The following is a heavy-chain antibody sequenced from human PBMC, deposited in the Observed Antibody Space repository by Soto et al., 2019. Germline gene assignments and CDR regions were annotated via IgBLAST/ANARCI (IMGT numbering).Heavy chain of an antibody. CDR3: TTDSYSSMVVVRFDY. J-gene: IGHJ4*01. CDR1: GFPFSNAW. V-gene: IGHV3-15*07. Sequence: RVSCTGLGFPFSNAWINWVSNIPGKGLEWVGRIKSRALGGTTDFAAPVRGRFAITRDDSRNVAYMQMNSLHTEDTAVYYCTTDSYSSMVVVRFDYWGHGSLVTVSS. CDR2: IKSRALGGTT. D-gene: IGHD2-15*01.